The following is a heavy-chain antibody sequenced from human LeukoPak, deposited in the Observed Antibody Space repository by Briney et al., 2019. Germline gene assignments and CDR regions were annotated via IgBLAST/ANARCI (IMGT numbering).Heavy chain of an antibody. J-gene: IGHJ6*02. CDR3: ARDEDYGDYAAYYYGMDV. V-gene: IGHV3-21*01. CDR1: GFTFSSYS. CDR2: ISSSSSYI. Sequence: PGGSLRLSCAASGFTFSSYSMNWVRQAPGKGLEWVSSISSSSSYIYYADSVKGRFTISRDNAKNSLYLQMNSLRAEDTAVYYCARDEDYGDYAAYYYGMDVWGQGTTVTVPS. D-gene: IGHD4-17*01.